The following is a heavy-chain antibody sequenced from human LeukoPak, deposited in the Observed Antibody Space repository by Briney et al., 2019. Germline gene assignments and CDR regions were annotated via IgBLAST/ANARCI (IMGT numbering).Heavy chain of an antibody. V-gene: IGHV3-23*01. J-gene: IGHJ4*02. CDR2: LSGSGGGT. D-gene: IGHD3-10*01. Sequence: AGGSLRLSCAVSGITLSNYGMSWVRQAPGKGLEWVAGLSGSGGGTNYADSVQGRFTISRDNPKNTLYLQMNSLSAEDTAVYFCAKRGVVIRVFLVGFHKEAYYFDSWGQGALVTVSS. CDR3: AKRGVVIRVFLVGFHKEAYYFDS. CDR1: GITLSNYG.